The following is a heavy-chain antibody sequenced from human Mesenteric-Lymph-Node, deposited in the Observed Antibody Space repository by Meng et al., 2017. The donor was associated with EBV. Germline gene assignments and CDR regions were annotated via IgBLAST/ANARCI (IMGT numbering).Heavy chain of an antibody. CDR1: GGSFSVFY. D-gene: IGHD3-16*02. CDR2: INHSGFS. CDR3: ARIRSIWGTYQNYYFDS. Sequence: QVQPQHWGEGLLTPSETLSLNCAVYGGSFSVFYWTWTRQSPGRDLEWIGEINHSGFSKYNPSLKSRLTISLDTSKNQVSLTLGSVTAADTAVYYCARIRSIWGTYQNYYFDSWGQGTLVTVSS. V-gene: IGHV4-34*01. J-gene: IGHJ4*02.